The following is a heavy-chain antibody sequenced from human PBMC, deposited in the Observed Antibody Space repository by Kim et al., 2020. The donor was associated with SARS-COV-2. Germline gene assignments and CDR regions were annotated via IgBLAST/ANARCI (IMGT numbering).Heavy chain of an antibody. CDR2: IWYDGSNK. Sequence: GGSLRLSCAASGFTFSSYAMHWVRQAPGKGLEWVAVIWYDGSNKYYADSVKGRFTISRDNSKNTLYLQMNSLRAEDTAVYYCAKARGGSSPMYYFDYWGQGTLVTVSS. D-gene: IGHD6-6*01. J-gene: IGHJ4*02. CDR3: AKARGGSSPMYYFDY. V-gene: IGHV3-33*06. CDR1: GFTFSSYA.